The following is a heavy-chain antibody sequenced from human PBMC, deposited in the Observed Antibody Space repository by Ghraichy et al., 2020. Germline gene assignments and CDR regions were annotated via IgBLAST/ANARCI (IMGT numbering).Heavy chain of an antibody. CDR1: GFTFSSYA. Sequence: LSLTCAASGFTFSSYAMHWVRQAPGKGLEYVSAISSNGGSTYYANSVKGRFTISRDNSKNTLYLQMGSLRAEDMAVYYCARWKDCSSTSCYTPSYYYYMDVWGKGTTVTVSS. J-gene: IGHJ6*03. CDR2: ISSNGGST. V-gene: IGHV3-64*01. D-gene: IGHD2-2*02. CDR3: ARWKDCSSTSCYTPSYYYYMDV.